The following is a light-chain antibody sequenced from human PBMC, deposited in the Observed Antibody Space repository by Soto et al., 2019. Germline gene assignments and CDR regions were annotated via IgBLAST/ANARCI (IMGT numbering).Light chain of an antibody. CDR3: CSYAASSTFLYV. Sequence: QSALTQPASVFGSPGQSITFSCTGTSSDVGGYNFVSWYQQHPGKAPKLMIYEVSSRPSGVSNRFSGSRSGNTASLTISGLQAEDEADHHCCSYAASSTFLYVFGTGTKVTVL. CDR1: SSDVGGYNF. CDR2: EVS. V-gene: IGLV2-23*02. J-gene: IGLJ1*01.